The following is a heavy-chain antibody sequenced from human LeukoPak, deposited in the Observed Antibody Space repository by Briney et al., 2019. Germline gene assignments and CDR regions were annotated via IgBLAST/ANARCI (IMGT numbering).Heavy chain of an antibody. CDR3: ARASDYYDILTGYWYYMDV. CDR2: INHSGST. CDR1: GGSFSGYY. Sequence: SETLSLTCAVYGGSFSGYYWSWIRQPPGKGLEWIGEINHSGSTNYNPSLKSRVTISVDTSKNQFSLKLSSVTAADTAVYYCARASDYYDILTGYWYYMDVWGKGTTVTISS. D-gene: IGHD3-9*01. V-gene: IGHV4-34*01. J-gene: IGHJ6*03.